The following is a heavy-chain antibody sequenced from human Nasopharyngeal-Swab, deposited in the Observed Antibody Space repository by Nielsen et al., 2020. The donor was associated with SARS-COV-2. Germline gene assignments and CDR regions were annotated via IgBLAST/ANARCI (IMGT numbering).Heavy chain of an antibody. Sequence: GESLKISCAASGCTFGDYSMHWVRQAPGKGLEWVSYLSRGSTIFYADSVKGRFTISRDSAKTSLYLQMNSLRAEDTAVYYCARDLSLNFDLWGRGTLVTVSS. V-gene: IGHV3-48*01. CDR1: GCTFGDYS. CDR3: ARDLSLNFDL. J-gene: IGHJ2*01. D-gene: IGHD3-10*01. CDR2: LSRGSTI.